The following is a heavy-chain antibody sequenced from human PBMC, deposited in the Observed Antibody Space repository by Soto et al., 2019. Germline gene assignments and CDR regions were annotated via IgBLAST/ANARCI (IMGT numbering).Heavy chain of an antibody. J-gene: IGHJ6*02. CDR3: ARQSVVVPAAIHYYYYYGMDV. V-gene: IGHV5-51*01. CDR2: IYPGDSDT. D-gene: IGHD2-2*01. CDR1: GYSFTSYW. Sequence: PGEPMKISGSGSGYSFTSYWIGWVRQMPGKGLEWMGIIYPGDSDTRYSPSFQGQVTISADKSISTAYLQWSSLKASDTAMYYCARQSVVVPAAIHYYYYYGMDVWGQGTTVTVSS.